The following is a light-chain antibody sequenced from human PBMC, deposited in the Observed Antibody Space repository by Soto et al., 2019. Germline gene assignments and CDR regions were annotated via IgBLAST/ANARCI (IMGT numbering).Light chain of an antibody. J-gene: IGKJ2*01. CDR1: QSVSSSY. Sequence: EIVLTQSPGTLSLSPGERATLSCRASQSVSSSYLAWYQQKPGQAPRLLFYGATSRATGIPGRFSGSCSRTDFTLTISRLEPEDFAVYYCQQYGSSHTFGQGTKLEIK. V-gene: IGKV3-20*01. CDR2: GAT. CDR3: QQYGSSHT.